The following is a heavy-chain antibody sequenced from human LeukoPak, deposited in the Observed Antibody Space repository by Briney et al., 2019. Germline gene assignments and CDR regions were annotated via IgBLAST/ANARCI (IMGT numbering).Heavy chain of an antibody. CDR3: ARDSGGDCYDY. D-gene: IGHD2-15*01. Sequence: GGSLRHSCAASGFTFSSYWMSWVRQAPGKGLEWVANIKQDGSEKYYVDSVKGRFTISRDNAKNSLYLQMNSLRAEDTAVYYCARDSGGDCYDYWGQGTLVTVSS. V-gene: IGHV3-7*01. CDR2: IKQDGSEK. CDR1: GFTFSSYW. J-gene: IGHJ4*02.